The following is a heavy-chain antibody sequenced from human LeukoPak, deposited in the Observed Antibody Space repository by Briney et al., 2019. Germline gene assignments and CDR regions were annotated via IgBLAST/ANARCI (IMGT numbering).Heavy chain of an antibody. CDR1: GGSFSGYY. CDR3: ARVAAGIGFFQH. J-gene: IGHJ1*01. CDR2: INHSGST. Sequence: SETLSLTCAVYGGSFSGYYWSWIRQPPGKGLEWIGEINHSGSTYYNPSLKSRVTTSVDTSKNQLSLKLSSVTAADTAVYYCARVAAGIGFFQHWGQGTLVTVSS. D-gene: IGHD6-13*01. V-gene: IGHV4-34*01.